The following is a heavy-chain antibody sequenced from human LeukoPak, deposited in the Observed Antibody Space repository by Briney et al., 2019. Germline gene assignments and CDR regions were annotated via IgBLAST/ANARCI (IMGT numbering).Heavy chain of an antibody. Sequence: EGSLRLSCAASGFTFSSYWMHWVRQAPGKGLVWVSRINSDGSSTIYADSVKGRFTISRDNAKNTLYLQMNSLRAEDTAVYYCAREGYSSGWYYFDYWGQGTLVTVSS. J-gene: IGHJ4*02. CDR1: GFTFSSYW. CDR3: AREGYSSGWYYFDY. CDR2: INSDGSST. D-gene: IGHD6-19*01. V-gene: IGHV3-74*01.